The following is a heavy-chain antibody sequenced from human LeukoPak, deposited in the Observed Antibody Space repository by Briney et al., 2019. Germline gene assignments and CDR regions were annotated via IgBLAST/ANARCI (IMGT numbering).Heavy chain of an antibody. V-gene: IGHV3-23*01. D-gene: IGHD3-3*01. J-gene: IGHJ4*02. CDR3: ATDYSPAGGTSQITIFGVALDY. Sequence: PGGSLRLSCAVSGFTFSSYAMSWVRQAPGKGLEGVSAISGSGGSTYYADSVKGRFTISRDNSKNTLYPQMNSLRAEDTAVYYCATDYSPAGGTSQITIFGVALDYWGQGTLVTVSS. CDR2: ISGSGGST. CDR1: GFTFSSYA.